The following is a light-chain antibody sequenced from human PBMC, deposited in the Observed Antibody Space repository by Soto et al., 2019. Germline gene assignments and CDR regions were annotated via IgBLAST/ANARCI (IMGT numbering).Light chain of an antibody. V-gene: IGKV1-33*01. J-gene: IGKJ2*01. Sequence: DIQMTQSPSSLSASVGDRVTITCQASQDISNYLNWYQQKPGKAPKLLIYDASSLEAGVPSRFSASGSGTDFTFTIISLQPEDIATYYCQQYINLPYTFGQWTKLEI. CDR1: QDISNY. CDR3: QQYINLPYT. CDR2: DAS.